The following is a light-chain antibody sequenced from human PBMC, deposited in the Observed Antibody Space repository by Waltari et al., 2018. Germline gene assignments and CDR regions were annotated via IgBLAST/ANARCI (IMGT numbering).Light chain of an antibody. Sequence: EIVVTQSPATLSVSPGERATLFCRASHNVRNKLAWYQQKLGQAPRLLIYGASIRTTDFPTRFSGSGSETEFALIITNVQPEDFAIYYCQQYHEWPPLAFGQGTRLEI. CDR1: HNVRNK. J-gene: IGKJ5*01. CDR2: GAS. V-gene: IGKV3-15*01. CDR3: QQYHEWPPLA.